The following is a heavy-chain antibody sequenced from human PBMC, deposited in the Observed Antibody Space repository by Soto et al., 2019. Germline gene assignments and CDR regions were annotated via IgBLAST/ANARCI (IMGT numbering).Heavy chain of an antibody. V-gene: IGHV4-59*12. J-gene: IGHJ4*02. D-gene: IGHD7-27*01. Sequence: SETLSLTCTVSGGSISSYYWSWIRQPPGKGLEWIGYIYYSGSTNYNPSLKSRVTISVDTSKNQFSLKLSSVTAADTAVYYCVRANWYSEYWGQGTLVTVSS. CDR3: VRANWYSEY. CDR2: IYYSGST. CDR1: GGSISSYY.